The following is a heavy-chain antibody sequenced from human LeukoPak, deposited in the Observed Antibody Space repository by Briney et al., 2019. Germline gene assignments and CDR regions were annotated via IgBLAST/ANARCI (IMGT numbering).Heavy chain of an antibody. D-gene: IGHD5-18*01. V-gene: IGHV4-34*01. CDR3: AWSGYSYVCDY. CDR1: GGSFSGYY. Sequence: KPSETLSLTCAVYGGSFSGYYWSWIRQPPGKGLEWIGEINHSGSTNYNPSLKSRVTISVDTSKNQFSLKVSSVPAADTAVYYCAWSGYSYVCDYWGQGTLVTVSS. J-gene: IGHJ4*02. CDR2: INHSGST.